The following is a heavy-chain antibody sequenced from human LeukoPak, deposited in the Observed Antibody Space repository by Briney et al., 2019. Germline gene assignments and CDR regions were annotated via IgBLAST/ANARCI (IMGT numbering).Heavy chain of an antibody. V-gene: IGHV3-48*01. J-gene: IGHJ5*02. Sequence: GGSLRLSCAASGFTFSSYSMNWVRQAPGKGLEWVSYISSSSSTIYYADSVKGRFTISRDNAKNSLYLQMNSLRAEDTAVYYCARWIWGWFDPWGQGTLVTVSS. D-gene: IGHD3-16*01. CDR3: ARWIWGWFDP. CDR2: ISSSSSTI. CDR1: GFTFSSYS.